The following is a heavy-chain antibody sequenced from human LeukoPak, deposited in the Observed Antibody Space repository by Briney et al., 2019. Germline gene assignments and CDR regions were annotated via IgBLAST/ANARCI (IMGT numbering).Heavy chain of an antibody. CDR2: ISSRGSAI. Sequence: SLLLSCAASGFTFSSYEMNWVRPAPGKVLEWVSYISSRGSAIYYADSVKGRFTISRDNAENSLYLQMNSLRADDTAVYYCARVGSSWIEYFHHWGQGTLVTVSS. D-gene: IGHD6-13*01. V-gene: IGHV3-48*03. CDR1: GFTFSSYE. CDR3: ARVGSSWIEYFHH. J-gene: IGHJ1*01.